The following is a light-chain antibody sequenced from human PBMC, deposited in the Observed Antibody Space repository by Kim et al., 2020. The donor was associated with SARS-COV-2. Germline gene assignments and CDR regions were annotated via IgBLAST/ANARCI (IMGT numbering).Light chain of an antibody. CDR1: SGHSGHI. J-gene: IGLJ3*02. V-gene: IGLV4-60*03. Sequence: SVKLTYTRSSGHSGHIIAWHQQQPGKAPRYLMKLEGGGSYTKGSGVPDRFLGSSSGVDRYLTISNLQSKDEADYYCETWDKNTRVFDGGTRLTVL. CDR2: LEGGGSY. CDR3: ETWDKNTRV.